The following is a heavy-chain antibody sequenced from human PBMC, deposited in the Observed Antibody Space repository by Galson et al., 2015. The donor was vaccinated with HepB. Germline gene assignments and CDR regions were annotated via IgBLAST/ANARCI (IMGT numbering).Heavy chain of an antibody. J-gene: IGHJ4*02. CDR1: GGTFSRYA. Sequence: SVKVSCKASGGTFSRYAISWVRQAPGQGLEWMGRIIPILGIANYAQKFQGRVTITADKSTSTAYMELSSLRSEDTAVYYCASIRDDSSGYYPFDYWGQGTLVTVSS. CDR3: ASIRDDSSGYYPFDY. V-gene: IGHV1-69*04. D-gene: IGHD3-22*01. CDR2: IIPILGIA.